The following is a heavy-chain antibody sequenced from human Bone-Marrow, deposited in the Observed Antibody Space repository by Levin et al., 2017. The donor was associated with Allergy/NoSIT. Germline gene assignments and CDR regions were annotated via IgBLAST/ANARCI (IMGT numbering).Heavy chain of an antibody. CDR3: ARIPSISMVVD. V-gene: IGHV4-4*02. Sequence: SETLSLTCAVSGDSISSSNWWTWVRQPPGKGLEWIGVMYHTVNSNSNPSLRGRVRISVNKSKNQFAWKLSAVTAAETAGYFCARIPSISMVVDWGQGTLVTVST. D-gene: IGHD2-15*01. J-gene: IGHJ3*01. CDR1: GDSISSSNW. CDR2: MYHTVNS.